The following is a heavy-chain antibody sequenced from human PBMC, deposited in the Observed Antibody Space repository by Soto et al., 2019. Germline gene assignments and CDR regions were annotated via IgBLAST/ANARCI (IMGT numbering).Heavy chain of an antibody. CDR3: ARDSTRSPFKGDLFEP. CDR1: GFTFSSYS. Sequence: PGGSLRLSCAASGFTFSSYSMNWVRQAPGKGLEWVSSISSSSSYIYYADSVKGRFTISRDNAKNSLYLQMNSLRAEDTAVYYCARDSTRSPFKGDLFEPWGQGTLVTVSS. D-gene: IGHD2-15*01. CDR2: ISSSSSYI. J-gene: IGHJ5*02. V-gene: IGHV3-21*01.